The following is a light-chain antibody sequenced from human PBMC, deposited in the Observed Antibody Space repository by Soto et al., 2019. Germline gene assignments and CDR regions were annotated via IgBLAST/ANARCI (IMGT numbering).Light chain of an antibody. J-gene: IGLJ2*01. Sequence: QSVLTQPASVSGSPGQSITISCTGSSSDVGSYNLVSWYQQHPGRAPKLMIYEGTKRPSGVSDRFSGSKSGNTASLTISGLQAEDEADYYCCSYAGGVVFGGGTKVTVL. CDR2: EGT. V-gene: IGLV2-23*01. CDR3: CSYAGGVV. CDR1: SSDVGSYNL.